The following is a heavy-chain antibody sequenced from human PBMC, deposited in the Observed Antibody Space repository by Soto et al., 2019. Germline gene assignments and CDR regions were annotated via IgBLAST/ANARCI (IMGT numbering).Heavy chain of an antibody. V-gene: IGHV3-33*01. J-gene: IGHJ4*02. CDR2: IWHDGKNK. Sequence: QVQVVESGGGVVQPGTSLRLSCAASGFTFSNFGMHWVRQAPGKGLEWVAVIWHDGKNKYYADSAKGRFTISRDNSKNTLYLQMNSLRAEDKAVYYCARDPGQDEAMDYWGQGTLVTVSS. CDR1: GFTFSNFG. CDR3: ARDPGQDEAMDY.